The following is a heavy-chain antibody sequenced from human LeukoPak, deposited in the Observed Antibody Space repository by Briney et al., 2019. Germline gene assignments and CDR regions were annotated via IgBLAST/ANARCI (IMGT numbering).Heavy chain of an antibody. V-gene: IGHV3-7*01. CDR3: ARDKGTVTPRGYYYYMDV. D-gene: IGHD4-11*01. Sequence: GGSLRLSCAASGFTFSNFWMSWVRQAPGKGLEWVAKIKQDGSEKYYVDSVKGRFTISRDNAKSSLYLQMNNQRAEDTAVYFCARDKGTVTPRGYYYYMDVWGRGTTVTVSS. J-gene: IGHJ6*03. CDR1: GFTFSNFW. CDR2: IKQDGSEK.